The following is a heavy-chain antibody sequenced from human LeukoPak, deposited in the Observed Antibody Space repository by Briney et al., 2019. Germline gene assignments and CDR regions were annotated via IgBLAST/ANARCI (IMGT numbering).Heavy chain of an antibody. D-gene: IGHD6-13*01. CDR2: MNPNSGNT. J-gene: IGHJ5*02. CDR1: GYTFTGYY. Sequence: ASVKVSCKASGYTFTGYYMHWVRQATGQGLEWMGWMNPNSGNTGYAQKFQGRVTMTRNTSISTAYMELSSLRSEDTAVYYCARGIAAAGIVWFDPWGQGTLVTVSS. V-gene: IGHV1-8*02. CDR3: ARGIAAAGIVWFDP.